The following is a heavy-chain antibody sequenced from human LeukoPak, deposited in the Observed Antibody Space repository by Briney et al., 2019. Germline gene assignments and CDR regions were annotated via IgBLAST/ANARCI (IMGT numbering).Heavy chain of an antibody. Sequence: GGSLRLSCAASGFTFNNYAMTWVRQAPGKGLEWVSVVSGSGDNTNYADSVKGRFTISRDNSKNTLFLQMNSLRTEDTAVYYCATTRTYWGQGTLVTVSS. D-gene: IGHD1-14*01. V-gene: IGHV3-23*01. CDR1: GFTFNNYA. CDR2: VSGSGDNT. CDR3: ATTRTY. J-gene: IGHJ4*02.